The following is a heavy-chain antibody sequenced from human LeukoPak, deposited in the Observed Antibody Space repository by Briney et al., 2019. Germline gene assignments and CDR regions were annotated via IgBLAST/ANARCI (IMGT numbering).Heavy chain of an antibody. V-gene: IGHV3-48*03. CDR3: ATSMAQDVDAFHI. CDR2: ISSSGSTI. J-gene: IGHJ3*02. CDR1: GFTFSSYE. D-gene: IGHD2-21*01. Sequence: PGGSLRLSCAASGFTFSSYEMHWVRQAPGKGLEWVSYISSSGSTIYYVDSVKGRFTISRDNAKNSLYLQMNNLRAEDTAMFYCATSMAQDVDAFHIWGQGTMVTVSS.